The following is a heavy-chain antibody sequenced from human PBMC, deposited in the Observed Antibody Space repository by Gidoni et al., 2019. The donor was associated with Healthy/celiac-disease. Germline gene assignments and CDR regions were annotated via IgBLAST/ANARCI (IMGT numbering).Heavy chain of an antibody. V-gene: IGHV3-30*18. Sequence: QVQLVESGGGVVPPGRSLRLSCAASGFTSSSYGMHWARQAPGKGLAWVAVISYDGSNKYYADSVKGRFTISRDNSKNTLYLQMNSLRAEDTAVYYCAKGGLHNWNYEYYGMDVWGQGTTVTVSS. J-gene: IGHJ6*02. CDR3: AKGGLHNWNYEYYGMDV. CDR2: ISYDGSNK. D-gene: IGHD1-20*01. CDR1: GFTSSSYG.